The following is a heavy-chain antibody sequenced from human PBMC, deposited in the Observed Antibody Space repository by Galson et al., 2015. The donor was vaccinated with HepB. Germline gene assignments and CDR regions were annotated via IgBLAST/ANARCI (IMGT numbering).Heavy chain of an antibody. V-gene: IGHV3-7*03. D-gene: IGHD1-26*01. CDR1: GFTFSSYW. CDR2: IKQDGSEK. CDR3: AREGLSGVYYYYGMDV. J-gene: IGHJ6*02. Sequence: SLRLSCAASGFTFSSYWMSWVRQAPGKGLEWVANIKQDGSEKYYVDFVKGRFTISRDNAKNSLYLQMNSLRAEDTAVYYCAREGLSGVYYYYGMDVWGQGTTVTVSS.